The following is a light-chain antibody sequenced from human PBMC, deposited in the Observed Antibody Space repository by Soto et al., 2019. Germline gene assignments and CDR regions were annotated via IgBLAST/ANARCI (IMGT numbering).Light chain of an antibody. J-gene: IGKJ2*01. Sequence: EIVMTQSPATLSVSPGESATLSCRASQRVGSHLAWYQQKPGQAPRLLISGASTRSTGFPNRFSGSGSGTEFTLTITSLQSEDFALDFCQQYNNWPHTFGQGNKLEIK. CDR1: QRVGSH. V-gene: IGKV3-15*01. CDR2: GAS. CDR3: QQYNNWPHT.